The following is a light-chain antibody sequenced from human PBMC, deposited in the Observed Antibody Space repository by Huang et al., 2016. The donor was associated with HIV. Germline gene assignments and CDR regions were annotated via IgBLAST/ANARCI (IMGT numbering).Light chain of an antibody. CDR1: QSLGSS. V-gene: IGKV3-15*01. CDR3: QQYDDWPRGFT. J-gene: IGKJ3*01. CDR2: GTS. Sequence: EIVMTQSPVTLSVSTGERATLFCRASQSLGSSLALYQHKPGQAPRLLVYGTSTRATCIPARFSGSGSGTEFTLTISSLQSEDFAFYYCQQYDDWPRGFTFGPGTTVDIK.